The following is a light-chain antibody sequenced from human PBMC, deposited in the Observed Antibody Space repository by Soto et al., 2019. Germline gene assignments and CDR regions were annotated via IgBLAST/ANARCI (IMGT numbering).Light chain of an antibody. V-gene: IGKV3D-15*01. CDR1: ESVSSSY. CDR2: GAS. Sequence: VMTQYPATLSVSPVERATLSCRASESVSSSYLAWYQQKPGQAPRLLIYGASSRAAGIPDRFSGSGSGTEFTLTISSLQSEDFAVYYCQQYNNWPRTFGQGTKVDIK. CDR3: QQYNNWPRT. J-gene: IGKJ1*01.